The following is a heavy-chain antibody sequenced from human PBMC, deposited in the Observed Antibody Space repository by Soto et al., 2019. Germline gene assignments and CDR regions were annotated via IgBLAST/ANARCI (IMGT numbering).Heavy chain of an antibody. CDR3: ARGIAAAGRGRFDY. D-gene: IGHD6-13*01. V-gene: IGHV4-34*01. Sequence: QVQLQQWGAGLLKPSETLSLTCAVYGGSFSGYYWCWIRQPPGKGLEWIGEINHSGSTNYNPSLKRRVTISVDTSKNQFSLKLSSVTAAVPAVYYCARGIAAAGRGRFDYWGQGTLVTVSS. J-gene: IGHJ4*02. CDR1: GGSFSGYY. CDR2: INHSGST.